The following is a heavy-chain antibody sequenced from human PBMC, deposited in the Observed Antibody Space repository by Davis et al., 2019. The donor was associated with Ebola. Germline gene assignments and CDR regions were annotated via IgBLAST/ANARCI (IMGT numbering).Heavy chain of an antibody. CDR3: AKDLHGYSYGYLVDY. Sequence: GESLKISCAASGFTFSIYGMHWVRQAPGKGLEWVAFIRYDGSNKYYGDSVKGRFTISRDNSKNTLYLQMNSLRAEDTAVYYCAKDLHGYSYGYLVDYWGQGTLVTVSS. CDR2: IRYDGSNK. J-gene: IGHJ4*02. D-gene: IGHD5-18*01. V-gene: IGHV3-30*02. CDR1: GFTFSIYG.